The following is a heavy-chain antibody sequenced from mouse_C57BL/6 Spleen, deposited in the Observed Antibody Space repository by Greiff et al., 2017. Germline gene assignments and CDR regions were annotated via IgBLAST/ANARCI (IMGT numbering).Heavy chain of an antibody. J-gene: IGHJ4*01. CDR3: ARFPWYYGSSYNAMDY. CDR1: GYTFTDYN. D-gene: IGHD1-1*01. Sequence: VQLQQSGPELVKPGASVKIPCKASGYTFTDYNMDWVKQSHGKSLEWIGDINPNNGGTIYNQKFKGKATLTVDKSSSTAYMELRSLTSEDTAVYYCARFPWYYGSSYNAMDYWGQGTSVTVSS. CDR2: INPNNGGT. V-gene: IGHV1-18*01.